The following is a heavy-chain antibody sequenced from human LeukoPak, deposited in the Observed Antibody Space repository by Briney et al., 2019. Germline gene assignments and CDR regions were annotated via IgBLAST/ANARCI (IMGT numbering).Heavy chain of an antibody. J-gene: IGHJ4*02. D-gene: IGHD5-12*01. CDR1: GFTVSSNY. CDR2: IYSGGTT. Sequence: GGSLRLSCAASGFTVSSNYMTWVRQAPGKGLEWVSVIYSGGTTYYADSVKGRFTLSRDNSKNTLYLQMNSLRAEDTAVYYCAKDLDIVATITGNWGQGTLVTVSS. CDR3: AKDLDIVATITGN. V-gene: IGHV3-53*01.